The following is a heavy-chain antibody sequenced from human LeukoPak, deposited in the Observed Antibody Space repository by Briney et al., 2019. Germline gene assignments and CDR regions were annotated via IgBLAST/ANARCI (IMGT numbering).Heavy chain of an antibody. Sequence: ASVKVSCKASGYTFTSYDINWVRQATGQGLEWMGWMNPNSGNTGYAQKFQGRVTMTRNTSISTAYMELSSLRSEDTAVYYCVYDSSGYYYYYYGMDVWGQGTTVTVSS. D-gene: IGHD3-22*01. CDR3: VYDSSGYYYYYYGMDV. CDR1: GYTFTSYD. CDR2: MNPNSGNT. V-gene: IGHV1-8*01. J-gene: IGHJ6*02.